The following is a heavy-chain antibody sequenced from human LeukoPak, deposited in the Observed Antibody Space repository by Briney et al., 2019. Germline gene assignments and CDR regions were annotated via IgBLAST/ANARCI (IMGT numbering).Heavy chain of an antibody. CDR2: INHSGST. V-gene: IGHV4-34*01. CDR1: GGSFSGYY. D-gene: IGHD3-10*01. CDR3: ARGRVYPYYYMDV. Sequence: SETLSLTWAVYGGSFSGYYWSWIRQPPGKGLEWIGEINHSGSTNYNPSLKSRVTISVDTSKNQFSLKLSSVTAADTAVYYCARGRVYPYYYMDVWGKGTTVTV. J-gene: IGHJ6*03.